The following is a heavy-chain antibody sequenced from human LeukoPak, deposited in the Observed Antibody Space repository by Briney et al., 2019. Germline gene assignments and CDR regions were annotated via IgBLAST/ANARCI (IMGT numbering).Heavy chain of an antibody. CDR2: ISSSSSTI. CDR1: GFTFSSYS. V-gene: IGHV3-48*01. J-gene: IGHJ6*02. D-gene: IGHD4-17*01. Sequence: GGSLRLSCAASGFTFSSYSMTWVRQAPGKGLEWVSYISSSSSTIYYADSVKGRFTISRDNAKNSLYLQMNSLRAEDTAVYYCARVPDYGDYYYYGMDVWGQGTTVTVSS. CDR3: ARVPDYGDYYYYGMDV.